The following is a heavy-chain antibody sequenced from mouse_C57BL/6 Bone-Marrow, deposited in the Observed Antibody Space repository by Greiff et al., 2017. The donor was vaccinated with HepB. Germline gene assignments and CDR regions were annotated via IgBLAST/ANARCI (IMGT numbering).Heavy chain of an antibody. CDR1: EYEFPSHD. V-gene: IGHV5-2*01. CDR3: ARHSIYDGDYDYAMDY. Sequence: EVKLMESGGGLVQPGESLKLSCESNEYEFPSHDMSWVRKTPEKRLELVAAIKTDVGSTNYPDTMKSRFNISRDNTKKTLYLQMSSLRSEDTALYYCARHSIYDGDYDYAMDYWGQGTSVTVSS. J-gene: IGHJ4*01. CDR2: IKTDVGST. D-gene: IGHD2-3*01.